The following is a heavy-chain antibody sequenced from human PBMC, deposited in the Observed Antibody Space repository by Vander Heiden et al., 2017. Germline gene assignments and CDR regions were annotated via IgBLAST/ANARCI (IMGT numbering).Heavy chain of an antibody. V-gene: IGHV1-2*02. J-gene: IGHJ5*02. CDR1: GSTFTASY. D-gene: IGHD1-20*01. CDR3: ARALYNWNLSWFDP. CDR2: INPNSGGT. Sequence: QVQLVQSGAEVKKPGASLKVSCKAPGSTFTASYIHWVRQAPGQGREWMGWINPNSGGTNYAQKFQGRVTMTRDTSISTAYMELSRLRSDDTAVYYCARALYNWNLSWFDPWGQGTLVTVSS.